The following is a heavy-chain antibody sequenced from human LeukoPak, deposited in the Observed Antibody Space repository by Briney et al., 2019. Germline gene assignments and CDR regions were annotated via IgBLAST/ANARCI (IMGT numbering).Heavy chain of an antibody. CDR2: ISSSSSTI. CDR1: GFAVGSNY. V-gene: IGHV3-48*01. CDR3: TRVGYIDEGIDY. J-gene: IGHJ4*02. D-gene: IGHD5-24*01. Sequence: GGSLRLSCVASGFAVGSNYMSWVRQAPGKGLEWVSYISSSSSTIYYADSVKGRFTISRDNAKNPLYLQMNSLRAEDTAIYYCTRVGYIDEGIDYWGQGTLVTVSS.